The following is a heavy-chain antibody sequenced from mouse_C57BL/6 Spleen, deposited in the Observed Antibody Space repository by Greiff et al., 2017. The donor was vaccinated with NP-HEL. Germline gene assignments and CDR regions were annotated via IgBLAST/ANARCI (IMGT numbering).Heavy chain of an antibody. CDR3: VSLTTVVGNWYFDV. CDR2: IRSKSNNYAT. Sequence: EVKLMESGGGLVQPKGSLKLSCAASGFSFNTYAMNWVRQAPGKGLEWVARIRSKSNNYATYYADSVKDRFTISRDDSESMLYLQMNNLKTEDTAMYYCVSLTTVVGNWYFDVWGTGTTVTVSS. V-gene: IGHV10-1*01. D-gene: IGHD1-1*01. CDR1: GFSFNTYA. J-gene: IGHJ1*03.